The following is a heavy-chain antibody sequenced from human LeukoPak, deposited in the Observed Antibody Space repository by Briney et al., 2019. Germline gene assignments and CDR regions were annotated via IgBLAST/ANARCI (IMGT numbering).Heavy chain of an antibody. J-gene: IGHJ4*02. V-gene: IGHV4-59*12. D-gene: IGHD3-10*01. CDR2: IYYSGTT. CDR1: GGSISSYY. CDR3: AREPPTGPKAFDY. Sequence: SETLSLTCTVSGGSISSYYWSWIRQPPGKGLQWIGYIYYSGTTDYNPSLKSRVTISVDTSKNQFSLKLSSVTAADTAVYYCAREPPTGPKAFDYWGQGTLVTVSS.